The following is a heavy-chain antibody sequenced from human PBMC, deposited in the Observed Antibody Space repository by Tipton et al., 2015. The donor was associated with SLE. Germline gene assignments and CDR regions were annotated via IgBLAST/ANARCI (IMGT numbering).Heavy chain of an antibody. Sequence: LSLTCAASGFTFSSYAMSWVRQAPGKGLEWVSVIYSGGSSTYYADSVKGRFTISRDNSKNTLYLQMNSLRAEDTAVYYCAKGAVAEGRYYFDYWGQGTLVTVSS. CDR1: GFTFSSYA. CDR2: IYSGGSST. J-gene: IGHJ4*02. D-gene: IGHD6-19*01. V-gene: IGHV3-23*03. CDR3: AKGAVAEGRYYFDY.